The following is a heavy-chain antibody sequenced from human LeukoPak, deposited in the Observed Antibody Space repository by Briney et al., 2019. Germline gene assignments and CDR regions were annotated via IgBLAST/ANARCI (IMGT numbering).Heavy chain of an antibody. CDR1: GFTFSSYA. Sequence: GGSLRLSCAASGFTFSSYAMHWVRQAPGKGLEWVAVISYDGGITNYADSVKGRFTISRDNAKNSLYLQMDGLRAEDTAVYYCAGAAVSLYTYGSPFDYWGQGTLVTVSS. CDR3: AGAAVSLYTYGSPFDY. J-gene: IGHJ4*02. CDR2: ISYDGGIT. D-gene: IGHD3-16*01. V-gene: IGHV3-30*07.